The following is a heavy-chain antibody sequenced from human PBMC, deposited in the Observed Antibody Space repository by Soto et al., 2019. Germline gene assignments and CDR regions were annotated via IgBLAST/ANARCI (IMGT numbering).Heavy chain of an antibody. V-gene: IGHV4-39*01. J-gene: IGHJ2*01. D-gene: IGHD1-20*01. CDR1: GGSIRINNYH. Sequence: SETLSLTCTVDGGSIRINNYHWAWIRQPPGKGLEWIGSIYHTGKSDYSPTLKSRVAMSVDTSRNQFSLRLSSVTAADTAVYYWAGHLGNWLWYFDLWGRGTLVTVSS. CDR2: IYHTGKS. CDR3: AGHLGNWLWYFDL.